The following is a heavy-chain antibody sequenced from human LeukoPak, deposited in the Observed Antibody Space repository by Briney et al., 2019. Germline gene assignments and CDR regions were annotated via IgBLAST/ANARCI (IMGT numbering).Heavy chain of an antibody. D-gene: IGHD5-12*01. V-gene: IGHV3-74*03. CDR1: GFTFSSYW. Sequence: GGSLRLSCAASGFTFSSYWMHWVRQAPGKGLVWVSRINSDGSSFTYADSVKGRFTISRDNAKNTLFLQMNSLRVEDTAVYYCAREGRVSGYDFDCWGQGTLVTVSS. J-gene: IGHJ4*02. CDR3: AREGRVSGYDFDC. CDR2: INSDGSSF.